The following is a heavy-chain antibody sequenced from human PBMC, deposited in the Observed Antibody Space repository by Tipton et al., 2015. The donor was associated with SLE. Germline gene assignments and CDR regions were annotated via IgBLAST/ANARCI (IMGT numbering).Heavy chain of an antibody. CDR2: IYSGGST. J-gene: IGHJ6*02. V-gene: IGHV3-53*01. Sequence: SLRLSCAASGFTVSSNYMAWVRQAPGKGLEWVSVIYSGGSTYYADSVKGRFTISRDNSKNTLYLQMNSLRAEDTAVYYCARDREAGYYYGMDVWGQGTTVTVSS. D-gene: IGHD6-19*01. CDR1: GFTVSSNY. CDR3: ARDREAGYYYGMDV.